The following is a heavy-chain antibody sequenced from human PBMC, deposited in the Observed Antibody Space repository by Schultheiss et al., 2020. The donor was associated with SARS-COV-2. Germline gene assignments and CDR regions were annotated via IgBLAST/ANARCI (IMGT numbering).Heavy chain of an antibody. D-gene: IGHD6-19*01. CDR2: IYHSGST. CDR3: AAGIAVAGTIY. CDR1: GGSISSSNW. V-gene: IGHV4-4*02. Sequence: SETLSLTCAVSGGSISSSNWWSWVRQPPGKGLEWIGGIYHSGSTNYNPSLKSRVTISVDTSKNQFSLKLSSVTAADTAVYYCAAGIAVAGTIYWGQGTLVTVSS. J-gene: IGHJ4*02.